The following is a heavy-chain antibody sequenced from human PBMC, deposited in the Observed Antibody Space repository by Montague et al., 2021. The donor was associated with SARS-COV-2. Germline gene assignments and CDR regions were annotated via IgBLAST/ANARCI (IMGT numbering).Heavy chain of an antibody. CDR1: GVSISSSSYY. J-gene: IGHJ6*02. Sequence: SETLSLTCTVSGVSISSSSYYWGWIRQPPGKGLEWIGSIHYSGSTYYNLSLKSRVSISVDTSKNQFSLKLSSVTAAGTAVYYCARLWDTVYYYYGMDVWGQGTTVTVSS. CDR3: ARLWDTVYYYYGMDV. V-gene: IGHV4-39*01. D-gene: IGHD1-26*01. CDR2: IHYSGST.